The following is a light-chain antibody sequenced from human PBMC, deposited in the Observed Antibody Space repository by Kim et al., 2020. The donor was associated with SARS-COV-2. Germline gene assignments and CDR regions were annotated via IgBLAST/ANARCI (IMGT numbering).Light chain of an antibody. Sequence: QSALTQPPSASGSPGQSVTISCTGTSSDVGGYNFVSWYQQHPGKAPKLIIYEVSERPSGVPDRFSGSKSGNTAFLTVSGLQAEDEADYYCASHGGYFNYVFGTGTKVTVL. CDR1: SSDVGGYNF. J-gene: IGLJ1*01. CDR3: ASHGGYFNYV. V-gene: IGLV2-8*01. CDR2: EVS.